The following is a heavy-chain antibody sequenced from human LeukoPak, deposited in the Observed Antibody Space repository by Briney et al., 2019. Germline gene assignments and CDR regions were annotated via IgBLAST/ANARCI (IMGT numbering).Heavy chain of an antibody. CDR3: AKVVVVLSIDAFDI. J-gene: IGHJ3*02. Sequence: GGSLRLSCAVSGFTFSSYDMRWVRQAPGKGLEWVSGITGSGGSKYYADSVKGRFTISRDNSKNTLHLQMNSLRAEDTADYYCAKVVVVLSIDAFDIWGQGTMVTVSS. CDR2: ITGSGGSK. CDR1: GFTFSSYD. D-gene: IGHD2-21*01. V-gene: IGHV3-23*01.